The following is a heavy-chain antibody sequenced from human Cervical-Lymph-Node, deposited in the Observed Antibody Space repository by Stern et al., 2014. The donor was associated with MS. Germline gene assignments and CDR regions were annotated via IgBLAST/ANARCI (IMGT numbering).Heavy chain of an antibody. V-gene: IGHV4-59*01. CDR1: GGSISGSY. D-gene: IGHD3-22*01. CDR2: IYYSGST. Sequence: QLQLQESGPGLVKPSETLSLTCTVSGGSISGSYWSWIRQPPGNGLEWIGYIYYSGSTSYNPSLKSRVTISLDTSKNQFSLRLSSVTAADTAVYYCARAPFYYDSSGSPRNWFDPWGQGTLVTVSS. CDR3: ARAPFYYDSSGSPRNWFDP. J-gene: IGHJ5*02.